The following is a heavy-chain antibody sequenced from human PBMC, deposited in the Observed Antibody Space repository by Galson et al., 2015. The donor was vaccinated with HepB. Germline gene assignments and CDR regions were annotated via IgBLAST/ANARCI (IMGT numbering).Heavy chain of an antibody. CDR2: IYSGGTT. V-gene: IGHV3-53*04. CDR1: GFTVSRIY. J-gene: IGHJ3*02. D-gene: IGHD3-10*01. CDR3: ARDYYGSGSYPYEVFDI. Sequence: SLRLSCAASGFTVSRIYMSWVRQAPGKGLEWVSVIYSGGTTYYADSVKGRFTISRHNSKNTRYLQMNSLRAEDTAVYYCARDYYGSGSYPYEVFDIGGQGTMVTVSS.